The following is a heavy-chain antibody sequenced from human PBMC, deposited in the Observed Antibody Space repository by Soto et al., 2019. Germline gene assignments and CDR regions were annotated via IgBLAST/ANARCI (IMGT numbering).Heavy chain of an antibody. Sequence: QGQLVQSGAEVKKPGASVKVSCKASGYTFTSHGITWVRQAPGQGLEWMGWISAYKGRTDYAQRVQGRVTMTTDTSTSTAYMELRSLRSDDTAVYYCERGVINDAFDIWGQGTMVTVSS. CDR3: ERGVINDAFDI. CDR1: GYTFTSHG. V-gene: IGHV1-18*01. D-gene: IGHD3-10*01. J-gene: IGHJ3*02. CDR2: ISAYKGRT.